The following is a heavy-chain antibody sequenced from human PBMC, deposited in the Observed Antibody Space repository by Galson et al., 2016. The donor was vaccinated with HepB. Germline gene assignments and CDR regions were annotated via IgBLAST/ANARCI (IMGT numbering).Heavy chain of an antibody. V-gene: IGHV1-2*06. J-gene: IGHJ4*02. CDR3: ARGSGWLRFMGPDY. CDR1: EYTFTDYY. CDR2: INPNSGGT. Sequence: SVKVSCKASEYTFTDYYIHWVRQAPGQGLEWMGRINPNSGGTNYAQKFQGRVTMTRVASITTAYMELSRLRSDDTAVYYCARGSGWLRFMGPDYWGQGTLVTVSS. D-gene: IGHD5-24*01.